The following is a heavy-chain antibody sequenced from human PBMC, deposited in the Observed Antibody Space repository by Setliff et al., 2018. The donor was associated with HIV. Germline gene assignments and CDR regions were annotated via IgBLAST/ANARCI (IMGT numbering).Heavy chain of an antibody. J-gene: IGHJ3*02. CDR1: GFTFSDYY. CDR2: ISGSGSAM. D-gene: IGHD2-8*01. Sequence: PGGSLRLSCAASGFTFSDYYMSWIRQAPGKGLEWVSYISGSGSAMYYADSVEGRFTISRDNAKNSLFLQMNSLRAEDTAVYYCARDIGIRIMVAASDAFDIWGQGTMVTVSS. CDR3: ARDIGIRIMVAASDAFDI. V-gene: IGHV3-11*04.